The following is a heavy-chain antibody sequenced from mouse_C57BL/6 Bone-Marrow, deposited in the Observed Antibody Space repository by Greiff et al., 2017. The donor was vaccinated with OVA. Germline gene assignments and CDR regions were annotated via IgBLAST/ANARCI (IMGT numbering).Heavy chain of an antibody. CDR1: GYTFTSYG. CDR3: ARSRGAY. CDR2: IYPRSGNT. J-gene: IGHJ3*01. V-gene: IGHV1-81*01. Sequence: VKLQQSGAELARPGASVKLSCKASGYTFTSYGISWVKQRTGQGLEWIGEIYPRSGNTYYNEKFKGKATLTADKSSSTAYMELRSLTSEDSAVYFCARSRGAYWGQGTLVTVSA.